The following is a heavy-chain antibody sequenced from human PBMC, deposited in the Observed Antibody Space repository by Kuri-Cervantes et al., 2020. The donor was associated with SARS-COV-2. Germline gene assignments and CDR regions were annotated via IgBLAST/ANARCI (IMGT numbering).Heavy chain of an antibody. J-gene: IGHJ5*02. D-gene: IGHD4/OR15-4a*01. CDR3: ARDPNANHNNWFDP. V-gene: IGHV4-34*01. Sequence: SQTLSLTCAVYGGSFSGYYWSWIRQPPGKGLEWIGYIYHSGSTYYNPSLKSRVTISVDRSKNQFSLKLSSVTAADTAVYYCARDPNANHNNWFDPWGQGTLVTVSS. CDR2: IYHSGST. CDR1: GGSFSGYY.